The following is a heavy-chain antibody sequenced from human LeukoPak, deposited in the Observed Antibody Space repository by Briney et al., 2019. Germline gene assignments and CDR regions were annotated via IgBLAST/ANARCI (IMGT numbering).Heavy chain of an antibody. CDR1: GYSFSGYW. V-gene: IGHV5-51*01. D-gene: IGHD3-3*01. CDR2: IYPDDSNT. Sequence: GESLKISCKASGYSFSGYWIAWVRQMPGKGLEWMGIIYPDDSNTIYGPSFQGQVTISADKSISTAYLQWSSLKASDTAMYYCARSPTYYDFWSGSAYFDYWGQGTLVTVSS. J-gene: IGHJ4*02. CDR3: ARSPTYYDFWSGSAYFDY.